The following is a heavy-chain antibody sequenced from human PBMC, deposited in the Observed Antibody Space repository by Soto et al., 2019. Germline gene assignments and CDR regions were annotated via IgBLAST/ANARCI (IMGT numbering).Heavy chain of an antibody. J-gene: IGHJ6*03. CDR3: ARGRPNGVGRNYYGSGSYSGYYYYYMDV. CDR1: GGSFSGYY. D-gene: IGHD3-10*01. Sequence: SETLSLTCAVYGGSFSGYYWSWIRQPPGKGLEWIGEINHSGSTNYNPSLKSRVTISVDTSKNQFSLKLSSVTAADTAVYYCARGRPNGVGRNYYGSGSYSGYYYYYMDVWGKGTTVTVSS. V-gene: IGHV4-34*01. CDR2: INHSGST.